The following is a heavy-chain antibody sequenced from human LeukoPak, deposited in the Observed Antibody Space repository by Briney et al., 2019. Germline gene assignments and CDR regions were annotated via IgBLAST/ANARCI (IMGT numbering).Heavy chain of an antibody. V-gene: IGHV4-39*01. CDR1: GGSISSSSYY. D-gene: IGHD5-18*01. CDR2: GYFSGST. Sequence: SQTLSLTCTVSGGSISSSSYYWAWIRQPPGKGLEWVGSGYFSGSTYYNPSLKSRGTISVDASKNQFSLKLSSVTAADTAVYYCARGGIGRDTAMVIRFYYFDYWGQGTLVTVSS. J-gene: IGHJ4*02. CDR3: ARGGIGRDTAMVIRFYYFDY.